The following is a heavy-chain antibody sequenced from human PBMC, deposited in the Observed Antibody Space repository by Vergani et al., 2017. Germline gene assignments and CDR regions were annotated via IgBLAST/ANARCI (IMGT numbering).Heavy chain of an antibody. Sequence: QVQLQESGPGLVKPSQTLSLTCTVSGGSISSGSYNWSWIRQPAGKGLECMWRIYTSGSTNSNPSLKSRVTISVDTSKNQFSLKLGSVTAADTAVYYCARDSLAAHYYYGMDVWGQGTTVTVSS. CDR1: GGSISSGSYN. CDR2: IYTSGST. J-gene: IGHJ6*02. V-gene: IGHV4-61*02. D-gene: IGHD3-16*01. CDR3: ARDSLAAHYYYGMDV.